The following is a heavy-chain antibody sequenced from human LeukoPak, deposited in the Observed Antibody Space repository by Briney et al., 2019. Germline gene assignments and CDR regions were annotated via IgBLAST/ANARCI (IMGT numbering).Heavy chain of an antibody. CDR3: ARGTLALGFGELVLDI. CDR1: GYTFTSYY. D-gene: IGHD3-10*01. J-gene: IGHJ3*02. V-gene: IGHV1-46*01. CDR2: INPSGGST. Sequence: ASVKVSCKASGYTFTSYYMHWVRQAPGQGLEWMGIINPSGGSTSYAQKFQGRVTLTRDTSTSTVYMELSSLRSEDAAVYYCARGTLALGFGELVLDIWGQGTMVTVSS.